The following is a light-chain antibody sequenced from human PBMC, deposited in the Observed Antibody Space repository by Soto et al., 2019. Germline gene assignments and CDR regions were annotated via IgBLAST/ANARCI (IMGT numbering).Light chain of an antibody. CDR2: EAS. Sequence: QSVLTQPPSVSGSPGQSVTISCTGTSTDFVTYNRVSWYQQPPGTAPKLIVYEASNRPSGVPDRFSGSKSGNTAYLTISGLQAADEADYYCSLYTSENTYVFGTGTKVTVL. J-gene: IGLJ1*01. CDR1: STDFVTYNR. CDR3: SLYTSENTYV. V-gene: IGLV2-18*01.